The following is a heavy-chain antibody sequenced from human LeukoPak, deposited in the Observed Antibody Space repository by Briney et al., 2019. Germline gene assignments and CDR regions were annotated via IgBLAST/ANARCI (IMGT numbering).Heavy chain of an antibody. CDR2: IGTSGGII. J-gene: IGHJ4*02. CDR1: GFTFSIYE. V-gene: IGHV3-48*03. D-gene: IGHD6-13*01. CDR3: ARDPTYSSSYYDFDY. Sequence: GGSLRLSCAASGFTFSIYEMNWVRQAPGKGLEGVSYIGTSGGIIMYADSVKGRFTISRDNSQNTLFLQMNSLTAEDTALYYCARDPTYSSSYYDFDYWGQGTLVTVSS.